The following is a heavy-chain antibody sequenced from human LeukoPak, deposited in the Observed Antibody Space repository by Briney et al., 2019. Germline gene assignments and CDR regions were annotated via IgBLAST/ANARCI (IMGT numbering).Heavy chain of an antibody. D-gene: IGHD3-10*01. CDR3: ATMGGRFGRGVTRDHIDY. CDR2: ISYSGST. J-gene: IGHJ4*02. CDR1: GGSISSFY. V-gene: IGHV4-59*12. Sequence: PSETLSLTCTVSGGSISSFYWSWIRLPPGKGLEWIGYISYSGSTNYNPSLKSRVTISVDTSKNQFSLKLSSVTAADTAVYYCATMGGRFGRGVTRDHIDYWGQGTLVTVSS.